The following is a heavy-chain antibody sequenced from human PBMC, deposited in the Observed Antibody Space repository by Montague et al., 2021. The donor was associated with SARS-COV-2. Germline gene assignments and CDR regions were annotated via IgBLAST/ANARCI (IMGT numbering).Heavy chain of an antibody. CDR3: ARALIMITFGGVIDHWFDP. V-gene: IGHV4-39*07. CDR1: GGSISSSSYY. CDR2: NYYSGST. J-gene: IGHJ5*02. D-gene: IGHD3-16*02. Sequence: SETLSLTCTVSGGSISSSSYYWVWNRPPPGKGLDWIGSNYYSGSTYYNPSLQIRVTISVYTSKNTLSLKLSSVTAAATAVYYGARALIMITFGGVIDHWFDPWGQGTLVTVSS.